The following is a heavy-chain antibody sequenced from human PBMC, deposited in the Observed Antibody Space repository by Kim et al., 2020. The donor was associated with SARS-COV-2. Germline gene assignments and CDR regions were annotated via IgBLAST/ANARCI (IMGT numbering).Heavy chain of an antibody. CDR1: GYTFTSYG. V-gene: IGHV1-18*04. D-gene: IGHD6-13*01. CDR2: ISAYNGNT. CDR3: ARDRDAGSSWYENDAFDI. Sequence: ASVKVSCKASGYTFTSYGISWVRQAPGQGLEWMGWISAYNGNTNYAQKLQGRVTMTTDTSTSTAYMELRSLRSDDTAVYYCARDRDAGSSWYENDAFDIWGQGTMVTVSS. J-gene: IGHJ3*02.